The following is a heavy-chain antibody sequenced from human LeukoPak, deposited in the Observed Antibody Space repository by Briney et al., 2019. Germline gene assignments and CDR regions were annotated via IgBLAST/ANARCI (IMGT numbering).Heavy chain of an antibody. J-gene: IGHJ4*02. CDR3: AKVIVGAGFDY. Sequence: GGSLRLSCAASGFTFSSYSMNWVRQAPGKGLEWVSSISSSSSYIYYADSVKGRFTISRDNAKNSLYLQMNSLRAADTAVYYCAKVIVGAGFDYWGQGTLVTVSS. CDR1: GFTFSSYS. D-gene: IGHD1-26*01. CDR2: ISSSSSYI. V-gene: IGHV3-21*04.